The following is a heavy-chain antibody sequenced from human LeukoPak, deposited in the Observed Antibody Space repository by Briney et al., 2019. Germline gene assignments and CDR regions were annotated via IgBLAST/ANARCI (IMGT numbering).Heavy chain of an antibody. CDR1: GGSISSYY. Sequence: SETLSLTCTVSGGSISSYYWSWIRQPPGKGLEWIGYIYYSGSTNYNPSLKSRVTISVDTSKNQFSLKLSSVTAADTAVYYCARHRPQRGYSGPRLFDCWGQGTLVTVSS. CDR3: ARHRPQRGYSGPRLFDC. J-gene: IGHJ4*02. D-gene: IGHD5-12*01. CDR2: IYYSGST. V-gene: IGHV4-59*08.